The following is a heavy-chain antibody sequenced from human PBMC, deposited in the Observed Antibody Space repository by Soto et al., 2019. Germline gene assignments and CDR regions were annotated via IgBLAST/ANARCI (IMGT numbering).Heavy chain of an antibody. CDR2: INHSGSS. CDR3: ARMAGTWYFDL. V-gene: IGHV4-34*01. CDR1: GGSFSGFY. Sequence: SETLSLTCAVHGGSFSGFYWTWIRQPPGKGLEWIGEINHSGSSNYNPPLKSRVTMSLDTSRNQFSLSLNSVTAADTAVYYCARMAGTWYFDLWGRGTLVTVAS. J-gene: IGHJ2*01.